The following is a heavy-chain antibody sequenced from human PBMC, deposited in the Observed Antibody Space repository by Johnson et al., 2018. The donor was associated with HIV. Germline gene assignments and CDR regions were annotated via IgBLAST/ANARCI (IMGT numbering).Heavy chain of an antibody. Sequence: VQLVESGGGVVRPGGSLRLSCEGSGFRFDDYGMSWVRQAPGKGLDWVSGVNWNGVSTNSADSVKGRFRISRDNVKNSLYLQMDSLRAEDTAVYYCVRDDGSDFEAFDMWGLGTMVTVSS. CDR1: GFRFDDYG. CDR2: VNWNGVST. J-gene: IGHJ3*02. V-gene: IGHV3-20*04. CDR3: VRDDGSDFEAFDM. D-gene: IGHD2-21*01.